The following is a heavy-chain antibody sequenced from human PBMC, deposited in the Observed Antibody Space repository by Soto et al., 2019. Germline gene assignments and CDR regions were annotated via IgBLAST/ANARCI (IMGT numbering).Heavy chain of an antibody. CDR2: INHSGST. Sequence: QVQLQQWGAGLLKPSETLSLTCAVYGGSFSGYYWSWIRQPPGKGLEWIGEINHSGSTNYNPSLKSRVTISVDTSKNQFSLKRSSVTAAGTAVYYCARGGVFWSGKPYYYYMGVWGKGTTVTVSS. CDR1: GGSFSGYY. V-gene: IGHV4-34*01. CDR3: ARGGVFWSGKPYYYYMGV. D-gene: IGHD3-3*01. J-gene: IGHJ6*03.